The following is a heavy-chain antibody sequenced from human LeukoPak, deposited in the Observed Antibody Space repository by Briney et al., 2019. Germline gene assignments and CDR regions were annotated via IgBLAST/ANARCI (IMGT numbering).Heavy chain of an antibody. V-gene: IGHV4-4*02. CDR3: ARRPSPPDAFDI. CDR2: IYHSGST. J-gene: IGHJ3*02. CDR1: GGSISSSNW. Sequence: PSGTLSLTCAVSGGSISSSNWWSWVRQPPGKGLEWIGEIYHSGSTNYNPSLKSRVTISVDTSKNQFFLKLTSVTAADTAVYYCARRPSPPDAFDIWGQGTMVTVSS.